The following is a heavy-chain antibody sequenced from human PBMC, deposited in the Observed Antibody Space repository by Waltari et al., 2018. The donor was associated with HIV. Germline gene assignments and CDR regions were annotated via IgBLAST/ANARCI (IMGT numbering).Heavy chain of an antibody. CDR1: GFTVSSHY. Sequence: EAQLVESGGGLVQPGGSLRLSCAASGFTVSSHYMSWVRQAPGKGLEWVSVIYSGGSTYYADSVKGRFTISRDNSKNTLYLQMNSLRAEDTAVYYCATSPLGVWGNWFDPWGQGTLVTVSS. CDR3: ATSPLGVWGNWFDP. D-gene: IGHD1-26*01. CDR2: IYSGGST. V-gene: IGHV3-66*01. J-gene: IGHJ5*02.